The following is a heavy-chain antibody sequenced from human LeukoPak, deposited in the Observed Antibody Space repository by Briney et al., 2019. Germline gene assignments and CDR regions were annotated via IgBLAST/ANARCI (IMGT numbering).Heavy chain of an antibody. CDR1: GGSISSGGYS. Sequence: PSETLSLTCAVSGGSISSGGYSWSWIRQPPGKGLEWIGYIYHSGSTYYNPSLKSRVTISVDRSKNQFSLKLSSVTAADTAVYYCARGGYYGSGSYYPNWFVPWGQGTLVTVSS. CDR2: IYHSGST. J-gene: IGHJ5*02. CDR3: ARGGYYGSGSYYPNWFVP. V-gene: IGHV4-30-2*01. D-gene: IGHD3-10*01.